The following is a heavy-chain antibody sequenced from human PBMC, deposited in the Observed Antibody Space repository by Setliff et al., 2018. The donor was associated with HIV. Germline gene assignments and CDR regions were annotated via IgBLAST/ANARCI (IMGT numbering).Heavy chain of an antibody. J-gene: IGHJ4*02. Sequence: ASVKVSCKASGYTFTNYDINWVRQATGQGLEWMGRMNPNSGNTEYAQQFQGRVTMTRNTSISTAYMELSSLRSEDTAIHYCARGHSGNDYWGQGTLVTVLL. CDR3: ARGHSGNDY. D-gene: IGHD1-1*01. CDR2: MNPNSGNT. V-gene: IGHV1-8*02. CDR1: GYTFTNYD.